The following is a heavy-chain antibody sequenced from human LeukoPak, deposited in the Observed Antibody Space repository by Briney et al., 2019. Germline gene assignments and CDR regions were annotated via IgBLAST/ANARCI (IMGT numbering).Heavy chain of an antibody. Sequence: KSSETLSLTCTVSSGAISSYYWSWIRQPPGKGLEWIGYIYYSGGTKYNPSLMSRATISVDRAQSQFSLSLTSVTAADTAVYYCARDGLYDSNGYYMDSWGRGTLVIVSS. V-gene: IGHV4-59*01. CDR1: SGAISSYY. J-gene: IGHJ4*02. CDR2: IYYSGGT. D-gene: IGHD3-22*01. CDR3: ARDGLYDSNGYYMDS.